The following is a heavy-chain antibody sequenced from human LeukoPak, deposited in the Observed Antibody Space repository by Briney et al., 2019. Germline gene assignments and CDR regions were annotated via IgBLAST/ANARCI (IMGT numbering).Heavy chain of an antibody. D-gene: IGHD1-26*01. Sequence: GGSLRLSCAASGFTFSSYWMSWVRQAPGKGLGWVANIKQDGSEKYYVDSVKGRFSISRDNAKNSLYLQMNSLRAEDTAVYYCAIRGYSGSLASWGRGTLVTVSS. V-gene: IGHV3-7*01. CDR1: GFTFSSYW. CDR2: IKQDGSEK. J-gene: IGHJ5*02. CDR3: AIRGYSGSLAS.